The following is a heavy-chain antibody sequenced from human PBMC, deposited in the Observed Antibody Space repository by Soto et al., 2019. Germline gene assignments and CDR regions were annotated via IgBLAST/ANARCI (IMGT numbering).Heavy chain of an antibody. D-gene: IGHD5-18*01. J-gene: IGHJ3*02. Sequence: SVKVSCKASGGTFSSYTISWVRQAPGQGLEWMGRIIPILGIANYAQKFQGRVTITADKSTSTAYMELSSLRSEDTAVYYCATDTAMALDAFDIWGQGTMVTVSS. CDR2: IIPILGIA. V-gene: IGHV1-69*02. CDR1: GGTFSSYT. CDR3: ATDTAMALDAFDI.